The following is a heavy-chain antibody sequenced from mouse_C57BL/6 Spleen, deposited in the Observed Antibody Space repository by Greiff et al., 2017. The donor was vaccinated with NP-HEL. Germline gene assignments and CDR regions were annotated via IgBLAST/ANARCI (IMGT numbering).Heavy chain of an antibody. V-gene: IGHV1-26*01. CDR3: ARGQLRLRIVYFDY. D-gene: IGHD3-2*02. J-gene: IGHJ2*01. CDR2: INPNNGGT. Sequence: VQLQQSGPELAKPGASVKISCKASGYTFTDYYMNWVKQSHGKSLEWIGDINPNNGGTSYNQKFKGKATLTVDKSSSTAYMELRSLTSEDSAVYYCARGQLRLRIVYFDYWGQGTTLTVSS. CDR1: GYTFTDYY.